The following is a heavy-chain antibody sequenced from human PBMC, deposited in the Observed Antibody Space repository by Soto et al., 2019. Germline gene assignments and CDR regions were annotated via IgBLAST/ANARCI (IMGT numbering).Heavy chain of an antibody. J-gene: IGHJ3*02. Sequence: GESLKISCAASGFTFSSYAMSWVRQAPGKGLEWVSAISGSGGSTYYADSVKGRFTISRDNSKNTLYLQMNSLRAEDTAVYYCANPAWSYDSSGPFSPPDAFDIWGQGTMVTVSS. CDR2: ISGSGGST. D-gene: IGHD3-22*01. CDR1: GFTFSSYA. V-gene: IGHV3-23*01. CDR3: ANPAWSYDSSGPFSPPDAFDI.